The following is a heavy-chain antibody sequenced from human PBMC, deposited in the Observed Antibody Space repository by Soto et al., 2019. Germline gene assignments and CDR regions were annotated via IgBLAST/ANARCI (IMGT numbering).Heavy chain of an antibody. CDR2: ISSSSSYI. CDR3: ARGFEYSSSRYQEALAEYFQH. J-gene: IGHJ1*01. V-gene: IGHV3-21*01. D-gene: IGHD6-6*01. Sequence: GGSLRLSCAASGFTFSSYSMNWVRQAPGKGLEWVSSISSSSSYIYYADSVKGRFTISRDNAKNSLYLQMNSLRAEDTAVYYCARGFEYSSSRYQEALAEYFQHWGQGTLVTVSS. CDR1: GFTFSSYS.